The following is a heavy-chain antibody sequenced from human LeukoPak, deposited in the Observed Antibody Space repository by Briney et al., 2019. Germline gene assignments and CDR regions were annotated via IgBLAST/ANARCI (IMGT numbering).Heavy chain of an antibody. Sequence: ASVKVSCKASGYTFTSYGISWVRQAPGQGLEWMGWISAYNGNTNYAQKLRGRVTMTTDTSTSTAYMELRSLRSDDTAVYYCARDRRRSSGYYGVYWGQGTLVTVSS. V-gene: IGHV1-18*01. J-gene: IGHJ4*02. CDR2: ISAYNGNT. D-gene: IGHD3-22*01. CDR3: ARDRRRSSGYYGVY. CDR1: GYTFTSYG.